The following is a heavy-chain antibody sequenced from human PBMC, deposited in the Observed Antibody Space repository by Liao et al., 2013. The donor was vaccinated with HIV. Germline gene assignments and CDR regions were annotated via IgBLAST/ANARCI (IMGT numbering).Heavy chain of an antibody. J-gene: IGHJ3*02. D-gene: IGHD3-22*01. CDR3: ARDYATYYYDSTGHAFDI. CDR1: GGSISSYY. CDR2: IYTGGST. V-gene: IGHV4-4*07. Sequence: QVQLQESGPGLVKPSETLTLTCTVSGGSISSYYWSWIRQPAGKGLEWIGRIYTGGSTNYNPSLKSRVTMSVDTSKNQFSLKLSSVTAADTAVYYCARDYATYYYDSTGHAFDIWGQGTMVTVSS.